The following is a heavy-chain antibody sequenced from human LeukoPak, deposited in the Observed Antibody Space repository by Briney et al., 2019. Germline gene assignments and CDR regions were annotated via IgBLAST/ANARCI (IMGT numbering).Heavy chain of an antibody. V-gene: IGHV4-59*01. CDR1: GGSISRYY. D-gene: IGHD7-27*01. CDR3: ARDSNWEFDY. J-gene: IGHJ4*02. CDR2: IYYRGST. Sequence: PSDTLSLTCTFSGGSISRYYWSWIRQPPGKGLEWIGYIYYRGSTNYNPSLKSRVTISVDTSKNQFSLKLSSVTAADTAVYYCARDSNWEFDYWGQGTLVTVSS.